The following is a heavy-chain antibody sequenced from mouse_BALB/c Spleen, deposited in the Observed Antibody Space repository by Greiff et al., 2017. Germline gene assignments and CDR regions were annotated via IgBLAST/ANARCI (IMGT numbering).Heavy chain of an antibody. CDR2: IYPGDGDT. CDR3: ARNGNSLPYYAMDY. CDR1: GYAFSSYW. Sequence: QVQLKQSGAELVRPGSSVKISCKASGYAFSSYWMNWVKQRPGQGLEWIGQIYPGDGDTNYNGKFKGKATLTADKSSSTAYMQLSSLTSEDSAVYFCARNGNSLPYYAMDYWGQGTSVTVSS. V-gene: IGHV1-80*01. D-gene: IGHD2-1*01. J-gene: IGHJ4*01.